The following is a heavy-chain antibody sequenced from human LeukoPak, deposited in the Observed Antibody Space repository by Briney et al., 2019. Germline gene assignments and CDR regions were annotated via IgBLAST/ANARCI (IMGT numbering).Heavy chain of an antibody. V-gene: IGHV3-72*01. J-gene: IGHJ3*02. CDR2: TRNKANSYTT. D-gene: IGHD3-3*01. CDR3: ARAQGAHCDFWSGYAFDI. CDR1: GFTFSDHY. Sequence: GGSLRLSCAASGFTFSDHYMDWVRQAPGKGLEWVGRTRNKANSYTTEYAASVKGRFTISRDDSKNSLYLQMNSLKTEDTAVYYCARAQGAHCDFWSGYAFDIWGQGTMVTVSS.